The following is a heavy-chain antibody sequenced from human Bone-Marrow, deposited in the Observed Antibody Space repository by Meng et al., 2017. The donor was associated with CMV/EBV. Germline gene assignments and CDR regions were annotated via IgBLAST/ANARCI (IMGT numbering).Heavy chain of an antibody. CDR3: AREGIAAAGTYYYYYGMDV. J-gene: IGHJ6*02. V-gene: IGHV3-21*01. CDR2: ISSSSSYI. Sequence: GESLKISCAASGFTFSSYSMNWVRQAPGKGLEWVSSISSSSSYIYYADSVKGRFTISRDNAKNSLYLQMNSLRAEDTAVYYCAREGIAAAGTYYYYYGMDVWGQGNTVTVSS. CDR1: GFTFSSYS. D-gene: IGHD6-13*01.